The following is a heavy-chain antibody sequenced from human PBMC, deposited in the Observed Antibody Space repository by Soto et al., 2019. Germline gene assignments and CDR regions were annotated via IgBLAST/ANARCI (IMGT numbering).Heavy chain of an antibody. J-gene: IGHJ4*02. Sequence: QLQLQESGSGLVKPSQTLSLTCAVSGGSISSGGYSWSWIRQPPGKGLEWIGYIYHSGSTYYNPSLKSRVTISVDRSKNQFSLKLSSVTAADTAVYYCARVGYDILTGYYFDYWGQGTLVTVSS. V-gene: IGHV4-30-2*01. CDR2: IYHSGST. CDR3: ARVGYDILTGYYFDY. D-gene: IGHD3-9*01. CDR1: GGSISSGGYS.